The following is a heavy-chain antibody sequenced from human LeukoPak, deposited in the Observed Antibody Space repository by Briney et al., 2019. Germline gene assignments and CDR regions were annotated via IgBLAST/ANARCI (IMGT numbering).Heavy chain of an antibody. J-gene: IGHJ4*02. V-gene: IGHV3-30*04. CDR3: AKGELLWFGELLQ. Sequence: GGSLRLSCAASGFTFSSYAMHWVRQAPGKGLEWVAVISYDGSNKNYADSVKGRFTISRDNSKNTLFLQMNSLRAEDTAVYYCAKGELLWFGELLQWGQGTLVTVSS. D-gene: IGHD3-10*01. CDR1: GFTFSSYA. CDR2: ISYDGSNK.